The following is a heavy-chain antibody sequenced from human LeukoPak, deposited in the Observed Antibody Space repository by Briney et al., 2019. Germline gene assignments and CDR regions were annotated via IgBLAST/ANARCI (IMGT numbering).Heavy chain of an antibody. Sequence: GTLSLTCAVSGGAISSSNWWSWVRQPPGKGLEWVSSSTSSSIHTFYADSVKGGFTISRDNAKNSLYLQMNSLRAEDTAIYYCARDPYNGGYGDSYYYYMDVWGKGTTVTISS. CDR3: ARDPYNGGYGDSYYYYMDV. J-gene: IGHJ6*03. D-gene: IGHD1-26*01. CDR1: GGAISSSN. CDR2: STSSSIHT. V-gene: IGHV3-21*01.